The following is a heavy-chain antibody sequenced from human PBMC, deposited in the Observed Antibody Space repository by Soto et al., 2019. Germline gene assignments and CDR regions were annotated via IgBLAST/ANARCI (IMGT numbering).Heavy chain of an antibody. CDR1: GYTFTSYG. J-gene: IGHJ5*02. Sequence: AASVKVSCKASGYTFTSYGISWVRQAPGQGLEWMGWISAYNGNTNYAQKLQGRVTMTTDTSTSTAYMELRSLRSDDTAVYYCARSVLRFLEWSLNWFDPWGQGTLVTVSS. CDR2: ISAYNGNT. V-gene: IGHV1-18*01. D-gene: IGHD3-3*01. CDR3: ARSVLRFLEWSLNWFDP.